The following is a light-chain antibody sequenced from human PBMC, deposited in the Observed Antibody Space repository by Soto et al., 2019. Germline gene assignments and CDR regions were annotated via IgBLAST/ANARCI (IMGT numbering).Light chain of an antibody. CDR1: QDISSW. CDR2: AAS. V-gene: IGKV1-12*01. J-gene: IGKJ5*01. Sequence: DIQMTQSPSSVSASVGDRVTITCRASQDISSWLAWYQQKPGKAPDLLIYAASNLQSGVPSRFYGSGSGTDFTLTITSLQPEDFATYYCQQGDSFPITFGQGTRLEIK. CDR3: QQGDSFPIT.